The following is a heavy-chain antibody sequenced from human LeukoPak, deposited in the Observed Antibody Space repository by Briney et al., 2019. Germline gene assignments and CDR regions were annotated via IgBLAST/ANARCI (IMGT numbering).Heavy chain of an antibody. D-gene: IGHD1-26*01. CDR3: ARRIVGATAYFDY. CDR1: GFTFTRYD. V-gene: IGHV1-8*01. Sequence: GASVKVSCKASGFTFTRYDINWVRQASGQGLEWMGWMNPNNGNTGYAQKFQGRVTMTRDTYTSTAYMELRGLRPEDTAVYYCARRIVGATAYFDYWGQGTLVTVSS. CDR2: MNPNNGNT. J-gene: IGHJ4*02.